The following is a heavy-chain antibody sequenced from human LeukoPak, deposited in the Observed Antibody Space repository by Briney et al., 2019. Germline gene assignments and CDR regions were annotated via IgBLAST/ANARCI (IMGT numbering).Heavy chain of an antibody. V-gene: IGHV3-23*01. CDR2: ISNDADSA. J-gene: IGHJ5*02. CDR1: GFTFNDYS. CDR3: ARTPNYYDSSGYH. Sequence: PGGSLRLSCAASGFTFNDYSMNWVRQAPGKGLEWVSSISNDADSAYYADSVKGRFTISRDNSKNTVYLQIHSLRAEDTAVYYCARTPNYYDSSGYHWGQGTLVTVSS. D-gene: IGHD3-22*01.